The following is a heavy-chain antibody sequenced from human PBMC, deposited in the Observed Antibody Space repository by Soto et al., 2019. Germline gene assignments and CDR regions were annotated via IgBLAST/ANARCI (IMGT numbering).Heavy chain of an antibody. Sequence: PGGSLRLSCAASGFTFDTYWMNWVRQAPGKGLEWVSSISSTTNYIYYADSMKGRFTVSRDNAKNSVYLEMNSLSAEDTALYYCARESEDLTSNFDYWGQGTLVTVSS. J-gene: IGHJ4*02. CDR3: ARESEDLTSNFDY. CDR2: ISSTTNYI. V-gene: IGHV3-21*01. CDR1: GFTFDTYW.